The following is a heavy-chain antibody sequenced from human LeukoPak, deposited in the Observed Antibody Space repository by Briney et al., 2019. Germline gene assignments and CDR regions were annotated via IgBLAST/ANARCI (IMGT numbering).Heavy chain of an antibody. CDR3: ARREVGATSFDY. D-gene: IGHD1-26*01. CDR1: GFTFSDYY. J-gene: IGHJ4*02. V-gene: IGHV3-11*04. Sequence: GGSLRLSCAASGFTFSDYYMTWVRQAPGKGLEWVSYISSSSNTVYYADSVKGRLTVSRDNSNNSLYVQMTNLRAEDTAVYYCARREVGATSFDYWGQGTLVTVSS. CDR2: ISSSSNTV.